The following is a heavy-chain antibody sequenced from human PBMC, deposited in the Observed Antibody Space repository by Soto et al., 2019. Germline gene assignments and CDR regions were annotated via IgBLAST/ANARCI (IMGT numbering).Heavy chain of an antibody. V-gene: IGHV4-31*03. CDR2: IYYSGST. Sequence: QVQLQESGPGLVKPSQTLSLTCTVSGGSISSGGYYWSWIRQHPGKGLEWIGYIYYSGSTYYNPSPRSRVTMSVCTSKNHFSLKLSSVTAADTALYYCATYSYYYDSSGYYSLFSYWGQGTLVTVSS. CDR1: GGSISSGGYY. J-gene: IGHJ4*02. CDR3: ATYSYYYDSSGYYSLFSY. D-gene: IGHD3-22*01.